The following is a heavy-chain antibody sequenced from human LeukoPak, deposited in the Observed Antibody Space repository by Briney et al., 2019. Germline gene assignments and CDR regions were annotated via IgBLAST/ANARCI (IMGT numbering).Heavy chain of an antibody. CDR1: GFTFSNYA. CDR3: ARSKDLAYGSGSYCGY. J-gene: IGHJ4*02. D-gene: IGHD3-10*01. CDR2: INSRSSTI. Sequence: GGSLRLSCAASGFTFSNYAMNWVRQAPGKGLEWVSYINSRSSTIYYADSVKGRFTISIDNAKNSLYLQMNGLRAEDTAVYYCARSKDLAYGSGSYCGYWGQGTLVTVSS. V-gene: IGHV3-48*04.